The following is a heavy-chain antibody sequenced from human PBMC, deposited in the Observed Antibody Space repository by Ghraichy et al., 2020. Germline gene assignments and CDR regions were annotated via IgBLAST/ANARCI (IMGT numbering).Heavy chain of an antibody. Sequence: GGSLRLSCAASGFTFSSYAMSWVRQAPGKGLEWVSAISGSGGSTYYADSVKGRFTISRDNSKKTLYLQMNSLRAEDTAVYYCAKDNVYYYGSSGFRGYYYMDVWGKGTTVTVSS. J-gene: IGHJ6*03. CDR3: AKDNVYYYGSSGFRGYYYMDV. V-gene: IGHV3-23*01. CDR2: ISGSGGST. CDR1: GFTFSSYA. D-gene: IGHD3-22*01.